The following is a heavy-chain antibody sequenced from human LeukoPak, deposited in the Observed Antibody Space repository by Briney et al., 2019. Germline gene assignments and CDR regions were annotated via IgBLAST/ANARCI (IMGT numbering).Heavy chain of an antibody. J-gene: IGHJ4*02. CDR3: AKSGLNRFDY. Sequence: GGSLRLSCAASGFTFSSYSMNWVRQAPGKGLEWVSYISSRSATIYYADSVKGRFTISRDDSKKTLYLQMNSLRAEDTAVYYCAKSGLNRFDYWGQGILVTVSS. D-gene: IGHD2-15*01. CDR2: ISSRSATI. V-gene: IGHV3-48*01. CDR1: GFTFSSYS.